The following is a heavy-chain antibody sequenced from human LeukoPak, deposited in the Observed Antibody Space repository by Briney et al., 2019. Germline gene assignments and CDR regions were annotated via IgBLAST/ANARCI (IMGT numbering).Heavy chain of an antibody. V-gene: IGHV4-59*08. CDR3: ASGPDKVAFDI. CDR1: GGSISSDF. Sequence: SETLSLTCTVSGGSISSDFWSWIRQPPGKGLEWIGYIYYSGNTNYNPSLESRVTISVDTSKNQFSLKLSSVTAADTAVYYCASGPDKVAFDIWGQGTMVTVSS. J-gene: IGHJ3*02. CDR2: IYYSGNT.